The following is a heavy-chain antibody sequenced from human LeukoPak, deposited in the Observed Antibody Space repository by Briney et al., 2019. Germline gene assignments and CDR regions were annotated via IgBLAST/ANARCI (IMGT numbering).Heavy chain of an antibody. CDR1: GGSFNGYY. CDR2: INHSGST. V-gene: IGHV4-34*01. Sequence: PETLSLTCAVYGGSFNGYYWSWIRQPPGKGLEWIGEINHSGSTNYNPSLKSRVTISVDTSKNQFSLKLSSVTAADTAVYYCARTGGSGSKFDYWGQGTLVTVSS. CDR3: ARTGGSGSKFDY. J-gene: IGHJ4*02. D-gene: IGHD3-10*01.